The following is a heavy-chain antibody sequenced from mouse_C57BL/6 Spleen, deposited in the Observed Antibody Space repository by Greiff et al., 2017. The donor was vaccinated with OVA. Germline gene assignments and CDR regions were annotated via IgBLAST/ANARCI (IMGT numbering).Heavy chain of an antibody. Sequence: QVQLQQPGAELVMPGASVKLSCKASGYTFTSYWMHWVKQRPGQGLEWIGEIDPSGSYTNYNQKFKGKSTLTVDKSSSTAYMQLSSLTSEASAVYYCARGRGQLRLLDYWGQGTTLTVSS. J-gene: IGHJ2*01. CDR1: GYTFTSYW. CDR3: ARGRGQLRLLDY. D-gene: IGHD3-2*02. CDR2: IDPSGSYT. V-gene: IGHV1-69*01.